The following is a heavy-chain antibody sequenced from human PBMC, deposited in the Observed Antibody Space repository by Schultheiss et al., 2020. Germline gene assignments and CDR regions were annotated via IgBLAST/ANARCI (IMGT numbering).Heavy chain of an antibody. CDR3: AQSGEYYYGSGSTYFDY. Sequence: SETLSLTCTVSGGSISSGGYYWSWIRQHPGKGLEWIGYIYYSGSTNYNPSLKSRVTISVDTSKNQFSLKLSSVTAADTAVYYCAQSGEYYYGSGSTYFDYWGQGTLVTVSS. V-gene: IGHV4-31*03. D-gene: IGHD3-10*01. CDR1: GGSISSGGYY. CDR2: IYYSGST. J-gene: IGHJ4*02.